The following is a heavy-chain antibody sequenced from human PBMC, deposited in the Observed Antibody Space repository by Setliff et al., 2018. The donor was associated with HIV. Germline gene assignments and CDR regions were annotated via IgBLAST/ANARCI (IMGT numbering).Heavy chain of an antibody. CDR2: MNPNSGNT. D-gene: IGHD2-15*01. V-gene: IGHV1-8*02. CDR3: ATTTLGWSDDAFDI. J-gene: IGHJ3*02. CDR1: GYTFSSYD. Sequence: GGSVKVSCKASGYTFSSYDINWVRQATGQGLEWMGWMNPNSGNTGYAQKFQGRVTMTRNTAISSAYMELRRLKSEDTAVYYCATTTLGWSDDAFDIWGQGTMVTVSS.